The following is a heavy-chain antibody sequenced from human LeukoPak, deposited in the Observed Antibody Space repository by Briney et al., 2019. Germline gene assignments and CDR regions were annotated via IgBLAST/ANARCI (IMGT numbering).Heavy chain of an antibody. V-gene: IGHV3-11*04. J-gene: IGHJ4*02. Sequence: GGSLRLSCAASGFTFTDYYMSWIRQAPGKGLEWVSYITNSGTTIYYADSVKGRFTISRDNAKNSLYLQMNSLRAEDTAVYYCARDTGRRYYDSSGYPDWGQGTLVTVSS. CDR2: ITNSGTTI. CDR3: ARDTGRRYYDSSGYPD. CDR1: GFTFTDYY. D-gene: IGHD3-22*01.